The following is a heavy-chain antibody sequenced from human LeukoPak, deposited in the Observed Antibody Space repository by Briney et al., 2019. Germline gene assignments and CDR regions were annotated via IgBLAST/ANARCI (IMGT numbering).Heavy chain of an antibody. CDR2: FSGSGGST. CDR1: GFTFYSYA. V-gene: IGHV3-23*01. D-gene: IGHD2-15*01. Sequence: GGSLRLSCAASGFTFYSYAMNWVRQAPGKGLEWVSTFSGSGGSTYYADSVKGRFTISRDKSKNTLYLQLNSLRAEDTAVYFCARQSGGPYNWFDPWGQGTLVTVSS. CDR3: ARQSGGPYNWFDP. J-gene: IGHJ5*02.